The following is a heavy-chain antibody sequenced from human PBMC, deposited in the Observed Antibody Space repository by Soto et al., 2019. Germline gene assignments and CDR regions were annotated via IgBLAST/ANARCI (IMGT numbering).Heavy chain of an antibody. D-gene: IGHD6-19*01. CDR2: IYPGDSDT. Sequence: GESLKISCKGSGYSFTSYWIGWVRQMPGKGLEWMGIIYPGDSDTRYSPSFQGQVTISADKSISTAYLQWSSLKASDTAMYYCARRGSGCSRGGYYYYGMDVWGQGTTVTVSS. CDR1: GYSFTSYW. V-gene: IGHV5-51*01. J-gene: IGHJ6*02. CDR3: ARRGSGCSRGGYYYYGMDV.